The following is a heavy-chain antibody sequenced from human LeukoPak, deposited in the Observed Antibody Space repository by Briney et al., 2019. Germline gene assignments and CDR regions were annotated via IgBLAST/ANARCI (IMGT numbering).Heavy chain of an antibody. CDR1: GYTFTGYY. Sequence: VASVTVSCKASGYTFTGYYMHWVRQAPGQGVEWMGWITPNNGGTTYAQKFQGRVTVTRDTSISTAYMELSSLTSDDTAVYYCARDRLMVRGVIPGFWGQGTLVTVSS. V-gene: IGHV1-2*02. CDR3: ARDRLMVRGVIPGF. D-gene: IGHD3-10*01. J-gene: IGHJ4*02. CDR2: ITPNNGGT.